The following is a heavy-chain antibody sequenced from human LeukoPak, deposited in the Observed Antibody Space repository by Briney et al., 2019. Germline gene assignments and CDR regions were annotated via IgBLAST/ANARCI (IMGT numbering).Heavy chain of an antibody. CDR2: ISYDGSNK. J-gene: IGHJ4*02. CDR3: AKDHGFGRPSSCSDY. D-gene: IGHD2-15*01. Sequence: GRSLRLSCAASGFTFSSYGMHWVRQAPGKGLEWVAVISYDGSNKYYADSVKGRFTISRDNSKNTLYLQMNSLRAEDTAVYYCAKDHGFGRPSSCSDYWGQGTLVTVSS. V-gene: IGHV3-30*18. CDR1: GFTFSSYG.